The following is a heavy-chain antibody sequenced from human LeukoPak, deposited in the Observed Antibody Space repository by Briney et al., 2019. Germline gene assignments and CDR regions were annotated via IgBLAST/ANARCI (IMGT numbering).Heavy chain of an antibody. D-gene: IGHD6-13*01. J-gene: IGHJ4*02. V-gene: IGHV3-49*04. CDR2: IRSKAYGGTT. CDR1: GFTFGDYA. Sequence: PGRSLRLSCTASGFTFGDYAMSWVRQAPGKGLEWVGFIRSKAYGGTTEYAASVKGRFTIPRDDSKSIAYLQMNSLKTEDTAVYYCTRYSWYYFDYWGQGTLVTVSS. CDR3: TRYSWYYFDY.